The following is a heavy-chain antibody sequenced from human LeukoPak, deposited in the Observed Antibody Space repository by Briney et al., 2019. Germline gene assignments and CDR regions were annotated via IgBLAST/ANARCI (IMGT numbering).Heavy chain of an antibody. CDR1: GGSISSGSYY. CDR3: ARDAQNYYDSSGYYYFDY. D-gene: IGHD3-22*01. Sequence: SETLSLTCTVSGGSISSGSYYWSWIRQPAGKGLEWIGRIYTSGSTNYNPSLKSRVTISVDTSKNQFSLKLSSVTAADTAVYYCARDAQNYYDSSGYYYFDYWGQGTLVTVSS. CDR2: IYTSGST. V-gene: IGHV4-61*02. J-gene: IGHJ4*02.